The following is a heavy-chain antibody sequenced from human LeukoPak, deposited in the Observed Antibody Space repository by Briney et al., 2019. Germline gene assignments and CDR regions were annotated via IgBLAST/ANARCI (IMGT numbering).Heavy chain of an antibody. CDR2: ISSSSTYT. CDR1: GFTFGDYY. CDR3: ARAEMTPDAFDI. J-gene: IGHJ3*02. V-gene: IGHV3-11*06. Sequence: GGSLRLSCAASGFTFGDYYMSWIRQAPGKGLEWGSYISSSSTYTNYADSVKGRFTISRDNAKNSLYLQMNSRRAEDTAVYYCARAEMTPDAFDIWGQGTMVTVSS.